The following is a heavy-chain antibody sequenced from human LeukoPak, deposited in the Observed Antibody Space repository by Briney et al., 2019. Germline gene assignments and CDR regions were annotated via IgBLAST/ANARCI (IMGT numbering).Heavy chain of an antibody. J-gene: IGHJ6*03. Sequence: SETLSLTCAVYGGSFSGYYWSWIRQPPGKGLEWIGEINHSGSTNYNPSLKSRVTISVNTSKNQFSLKLSSVTAADTAVYYCARAAPLLGYMDVWGKGTTVTVSS. CDR2: INHSGST. CDR3: ARAAPLLGYMDV. CDR1: GGSFSGYY. V-gene: IGHV4-34*01. D-gene: IGHD1-26*01.